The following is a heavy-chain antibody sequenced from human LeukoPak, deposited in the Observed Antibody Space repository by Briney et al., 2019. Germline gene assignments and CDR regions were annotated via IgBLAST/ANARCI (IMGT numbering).Heavy chain of an antibody. V-gene: IGHV3-53*01. CDR1: GCTVSRSF. Sequence: GGALRLSCAACGCTVSRSFMNLLRQAPGKGLEWLAILYRDGGTTYYADSVKGRFTISRDSSKNTLYLQTNSLRAEDTAVYYCAKIIAVAGTGEDNVFDIWGQGTMVTVSS. CDR2: LYRDGGTT. J-gene: IGHJ3*02. D-gene: IGHD6-13*01. CDR3: AKIIAVAGTGEDNVFDI.